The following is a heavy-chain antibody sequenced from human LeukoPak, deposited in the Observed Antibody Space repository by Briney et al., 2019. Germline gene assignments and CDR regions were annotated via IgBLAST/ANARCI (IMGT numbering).Heavy chain of an antibody. Sequence: PGGSLRLSCAASGFTFNGYAMSWVRQAPGKGLEWVSSICGSGANTYYANSVKGRFTVYRDNSKNTLYLQVNNVSAEDTAVYYCAKHLGSHNFDYWGQGTLVTVSS. V-gene: IGHV3-23*01. D-gene: IGHD3-10*01. CDR3: AKHLGSHNFDY. J-gene: IGHJ4*02. CDR1: GFTFNGYA. CDR2: ICGSGANT.